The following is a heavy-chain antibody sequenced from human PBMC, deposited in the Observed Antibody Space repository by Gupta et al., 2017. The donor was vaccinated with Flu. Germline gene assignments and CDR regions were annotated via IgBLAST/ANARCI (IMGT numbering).Heavy chain of an antibody. CDR3: ARVTTSGSIFDYDH. D-gene: IGHD1-26*01. CDR2: SRNKANKYST. CDR1: GFTFSDHY. V-gene: IGHV3-72*01. Sequence: EVQLVESGGGLVRPGGSLRLSCVASGFTFSDHYMDWGRQAPGKGLEWVGRSRNKANKYSTEYAASVKGRVIISRDDSRNSRDLQVNSLKTEDTAVYCCARVTTSGSIFDYDHWGPGTLVTVSS. J-gene: IGHJ5*02.